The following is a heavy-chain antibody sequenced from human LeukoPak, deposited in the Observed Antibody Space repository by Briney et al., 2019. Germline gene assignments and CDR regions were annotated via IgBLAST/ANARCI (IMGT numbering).Heavy chain of an antibody. CDR3: ARGSRSPGWYRAPLDY. CDR2: INHSGST. CDR1: GGSFSGYY. J-gene: IGHJ4*02. V-gene: IGHV4-34*01. D-gene: IGHD6-19*01. Sequence: SETLSLTCAVYGGSFSGYYWSWIRQPPGKGLEWIGEINHSGSTNYNPSLKSRVTISVDTSKNQSSLKLSSVTAADTAVYYCARGSRSPGWYRAPLDYWGQGTLVTVSS.